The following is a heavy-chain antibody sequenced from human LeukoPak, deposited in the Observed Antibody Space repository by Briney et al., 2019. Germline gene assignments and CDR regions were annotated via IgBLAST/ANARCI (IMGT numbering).Heavy chain of an antibody. Sequence: SETLSLTCTVSGGSISSGDYYWSWIRQPPGKGLEWIGYIYYSGSTYYNPSLKSRVTISVDTSKNQFSLKLSSVTAADTAVYYCARDGQWLAAPPYYYYMDVWGKGTTVTVSS. CDR1: GGSISSGDYY. V-gene: IGHV4-30-4*08. J-gene: IGHJ6*03. D-gene: IGHD6-19*01. CDR3: ARDGQWLAAPPYYYYMDV. CDR2: IYYSGST.